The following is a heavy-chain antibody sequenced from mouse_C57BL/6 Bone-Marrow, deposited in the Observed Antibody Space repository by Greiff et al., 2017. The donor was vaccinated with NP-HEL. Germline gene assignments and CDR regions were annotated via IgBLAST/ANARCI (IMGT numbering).Heavy chain of an antibody. CDR3: ARKYCSNFYAMDY. CDR2: INPNNGGT. J-gene: IGHJ4*01. V-gene: IGHV1-18*01. CDR1: GYTFTDYN. Sequence: EVQLQQSGPELVKPGASVKIPCKASGYTFTDYNMDWVKQSHGKSLEWIGDINPNNGGTIYNQKFKGKATLAVDKSSSTAYMELRSLTSEDTAVYYCARKYCSNFYAMDYWGQGTSVTVSS. D-gene: IGHD2-5*01.